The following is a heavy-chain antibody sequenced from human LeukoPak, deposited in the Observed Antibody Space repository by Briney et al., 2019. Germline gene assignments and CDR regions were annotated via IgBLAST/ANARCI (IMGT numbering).Heavy chain of an antibody. D-gene: IGHD5-18*01. Sequence: ASVKVSCKASGYTFTSYSISWVRQAPGQGLEWMGWISAYNGNTNYAQKLQGRVTMTTDTSTSTAYMELSRLRYDDTAVYYCARDMDTGPDLFDYWGQGTLVTVSS. CDR1: GYTFTSYS. CDR3: ARDMDTGPDLFDY. CDR2: ISAYNGNT. V-gene: IGHV1-18*01. J-gene: IGHJ4*02.